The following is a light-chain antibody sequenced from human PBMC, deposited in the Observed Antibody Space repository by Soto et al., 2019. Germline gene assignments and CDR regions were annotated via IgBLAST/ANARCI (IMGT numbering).Light chain of an antibody. Sequence: DIQMTQSPSSVSASVGDRVTITCRASQHIYNWLVWYQQRPGKAPKSLIYAASSLQSGVPSRFSGSGSGREFTLTITSLQPEDFAVDYCQQANNVPFTFGPGTRVDI. V-gene: IGKV1-12*01. CDR2: AAS. CDR3: QQANNVPFT. J-gene: IGKJ3*01. CDR1: QHIYNW.